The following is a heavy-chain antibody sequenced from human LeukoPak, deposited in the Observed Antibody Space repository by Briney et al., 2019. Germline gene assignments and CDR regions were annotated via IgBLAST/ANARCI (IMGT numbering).Heavy chain of an antibody. CDR2: IWYDGSTK. Sequence: GGSLRLSCAAPGFTFRTYGMRWVRQAPGKGLEWVAIIWYDGSTKYYAESVKGRFTISRDNSKNMLYLQMNSLRAEDTAVYYCAGVSDYSNYFDFWGQGTLVTVSS. D-gene: IGHD4-11*01. CDR3: AGVSDYSNYFDF. J-gene: IGHJ4*02. CDR1: GFTFRTYG. V-gene: IGHV3-33*01.